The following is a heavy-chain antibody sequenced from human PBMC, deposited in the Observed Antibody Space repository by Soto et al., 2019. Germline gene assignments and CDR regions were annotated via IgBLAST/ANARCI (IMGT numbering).Heavy chain of an antibody. Sequence: ASVKVSCKASGYTFTGYYMHWVRQASGQGLEWMGWINPNSGGTNYAQKFQGRVTMTRDTSISTAYMELSRLRSDDTAVYYCARVYSRGQNRYSSSWYGYYGMDVWGQGTTVTVSS. J-gene: IGHJ6*02. V-gene: IGHV1-2*02. CDR1: GYTFTGYY. CDR2: INPNSGGT. CDR3: ARVYSRGQNRYSSSWYGYYGMDV. D-gene: IGHD6-13*01.